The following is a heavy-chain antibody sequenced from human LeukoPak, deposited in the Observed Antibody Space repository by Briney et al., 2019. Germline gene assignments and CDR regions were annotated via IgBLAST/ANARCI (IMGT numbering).Heavy chain of an antibody. D-gene: IGHD1-26*01. V-gene: IGHV4-61*01. Sequence: PSETLSLTCSVSGGSISSSLYYWSWIRQPPGTGLEWIGYIYYSGSTNYNPSLKSRVTMSVDTSKNQFSLKLSSVTAADTAVYYCARDRRPYRGPNGSAWFDPWGQGTLVTVSS. J-gene: IGHJ5*02. CDR2: IYYSGST. CDR3: ARDRRPYRGPNGSAWFDP. CDR1: GGSISSSLYY.